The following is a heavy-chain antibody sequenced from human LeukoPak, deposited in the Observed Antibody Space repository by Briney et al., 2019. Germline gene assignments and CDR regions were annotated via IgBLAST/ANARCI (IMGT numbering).Heavy chain of an antibody. J-gene: IGHJ4*02. V-gene: IGHV1-18*04. Sequence: ASVKVCCKASGYTFTSYGISWVRQAPGQGLEWMGWISAYNGNTNYAQKLQGRVTMTTDTSTSTAYMELRSLRSDDTAVYYCAVLSVAPRMDYWGQGTLVTVSS. CDR2: ISAYNGNT. CDR3: AVLSVAPRMDY. D-gene: IGHD5-12*01. CDR1: GYTFTSYG.